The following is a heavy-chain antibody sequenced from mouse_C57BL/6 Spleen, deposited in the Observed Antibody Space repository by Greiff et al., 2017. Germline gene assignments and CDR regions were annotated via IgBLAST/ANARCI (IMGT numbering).Heavy chain of an antibody. J-gene: IGHJ2*01. CDR1: GYTFTSYW. V-gene: IGHV1-55*01. D-gene: IGHD2-5*01. Sequence: QVQLKQPGAELVKPGASVKMSCKASGYTFTSYWITWVKQRPGQGLEWIGDIYPGSGSTNYNEKFKSKATLTVDTSSSTAYMQLSSLTSEDSAVYYCARSRSNYEVYYFDYWGQGTTLTVSS. CDR3: ARSRSNYEVYYFDY. CDR2: IYPGSGST.